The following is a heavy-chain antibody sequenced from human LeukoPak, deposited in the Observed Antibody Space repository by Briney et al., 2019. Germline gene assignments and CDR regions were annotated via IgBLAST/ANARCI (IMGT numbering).Heavy chain of an antibody. CDR2: LYSTGGRT. V-gene: IGHV4-59*01. Sequence: SETLSLTCAVSGGSISSFYWSWIRQPPGKGLEWIAYLYSTGGRTNYNPSLKSRVTISVDPSKNHFSLEMNSVTTADTAVYYCARHLAAATSAFDYWGRGALVTVSS. D-gene: IGHD6-13*01. J-gene: IGHJ4*02. CDR3: ARHLAAATSAFDY. CDR1: GGSISSFY.